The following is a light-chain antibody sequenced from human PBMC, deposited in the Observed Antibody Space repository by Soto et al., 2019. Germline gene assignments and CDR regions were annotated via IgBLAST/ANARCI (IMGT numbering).Light chain of an antibody. CDR3: QQSNNWPLS. J-gene: IGKJ4*01. CDR1: QSVNSR. CDR2: GAS. Sequence: EIVMTQSPATLSVSPGDRVTISCRASQSVNSRLAWYQQNPGQAPRLLIYGASTRATDIPARFSGSGSGTEFTLSISSLQSEDLGVYYCQQSNNWPLSFGGGTKVEIK. V-gene: IGKV3-15*01.